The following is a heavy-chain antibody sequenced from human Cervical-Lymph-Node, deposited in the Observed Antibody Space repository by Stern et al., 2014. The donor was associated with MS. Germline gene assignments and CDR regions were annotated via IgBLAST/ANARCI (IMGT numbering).Heavy chain of an antibody. CDR3: ARDMVGIGYYYYYGMDV. CDR2: IIPIFGTA. D-gene: IGHD2-21*01. Sequence: QVQLVQSGAEVKKPGSSVKVSCKAYPGTFRSYAISWVRQAPEQALAWMGGIIPIFGTASYAQKCQGRVTITADESTSTAYMELSSLRSEDTAVYYCARDMVGIGYYYYYGMDVWGQGTTVTVSS. V-gene: IGHV1-69*01. CDR1: PGTFRSYA. J-gene: IGHJ6*02.